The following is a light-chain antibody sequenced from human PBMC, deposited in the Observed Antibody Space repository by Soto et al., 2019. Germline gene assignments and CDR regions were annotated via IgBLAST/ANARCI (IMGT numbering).Light chain of an antibody. V-gene: IGLV2-14*01. CDR1: SSDVGGYKY. J-gene: IGLJ1*01. Sequence: QSALTQPASVSGSPGQSITISCSGTSSDVGGYKYVSWYQQHPGKAPKLMIYEVSNRPSGVSDRFSGSKSGNTASLTISGLQAEDEADYYCCSYTSSTTYVFGTGTHLTVL. CDR3: CSYTSSTTYV. CDR2: EVS.